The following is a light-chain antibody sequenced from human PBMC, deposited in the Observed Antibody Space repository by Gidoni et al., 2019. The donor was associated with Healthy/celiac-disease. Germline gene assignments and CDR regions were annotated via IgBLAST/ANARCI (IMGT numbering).Light chain of an antibody. J-gene: IGKJ1*01. CDR1: QSISSY. CDR2: AAS. CDR3: QQRTT. Sequence: DIQMTQSPSSLSASVGDRVTITCRASQSISSYLNWYQQKPGKAPKLLIYAASSLQSGVPSRFSGSGSGTDFTITISSLQPEDFATYYCQQRTTFGQGTKVEIK. V-gene: IGKV1-39*01.